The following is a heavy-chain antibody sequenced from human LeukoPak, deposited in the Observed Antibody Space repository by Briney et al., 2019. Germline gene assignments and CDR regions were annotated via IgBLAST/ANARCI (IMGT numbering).Heavy chain of an antibody. CDR2: INAGNGNT. Sequence: GASVKVSCKASGYTFTIYAMHWVRQAPGQRLEWMGWINAGNGNTKYSQKFQGRVTITRDTSASTAYIELSSLRSEDTAVYYCARDSVRGARYSSYLDYWGQGTLVTVSS. CDR3: ARDSVRGARYSSYLDY. V-gene: IGHV1-3*01. D-gene: IGHD6-19*01. CDR1: GYTFTIYA. J-gene: IGHJ4*02.